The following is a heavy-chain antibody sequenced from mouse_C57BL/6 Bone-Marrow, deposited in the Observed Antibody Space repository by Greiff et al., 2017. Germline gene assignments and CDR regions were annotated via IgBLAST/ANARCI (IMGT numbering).Heavy chain of an antibody. J-gene: IGHJ2*01. CDR2: IHPSDSDT. CDR3: GVITTVVANYFDY. D-gene: IGHD1-1*01. CDR1: GYTFTSYW. V-gene: IGHV1-74*01. Sequence: VQLQQSGAELVKPGASVKVSCKASGYTFTSYWMHWVKQRPGQGLEWIGRIHPSDSDTNYNQKFKGKATLTVDKSSSTAYMQLSSLTSEDSAVYYCGVITTVVANYFDYWGQGTTRTVSS.